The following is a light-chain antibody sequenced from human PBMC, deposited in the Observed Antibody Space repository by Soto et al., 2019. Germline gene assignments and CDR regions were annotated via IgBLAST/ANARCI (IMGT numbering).Light chain of an antibody. V-gene: IGKV1-39*01. Sequence: DLQMTQSPSTLSGSVGDRVTITCRASQGISTSLNWYQQKPGKAPKLLIYAASSLQSGVPSRFSGSGFGTEFTLTISSLQPDDSATYYCQNYNQYSRTFGQGTKVDIK. J-gene: IGKJ1*01. CDR1: QGISTS. CDR2: AAS. CDR3: QNYNQYSRT.